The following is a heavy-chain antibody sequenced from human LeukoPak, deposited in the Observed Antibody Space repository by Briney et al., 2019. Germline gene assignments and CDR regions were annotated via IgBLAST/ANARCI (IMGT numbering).Heavy chain of an antibody. CDR2: IYYSGST. J-gene: IGHJ4*02. V-gene: IGHV4-59*01. Sequence: SETLSLTCTVSGGSNSSYYWSWIRQPPGKGLEWIGYIYYSGSTNYNPFLKSRVTISVDTSKNPVSLKLSSVTAADTAVYDCAREYRGSHYCHFDYWGQGTLV. D-gene: IGHD1-26*01. CDR3: AREYRGSHYCHFDY. CDR1: GGSNSSYY.